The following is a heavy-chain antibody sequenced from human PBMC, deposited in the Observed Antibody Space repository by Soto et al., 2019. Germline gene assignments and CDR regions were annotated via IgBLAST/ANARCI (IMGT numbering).Heavy chain of an antibody. CDR3: GKERRGSGWSVCNF. D-gene: IGHD6-19*01. J-gene: IGHJ4*02. CDR2: ISGSGDSA. CDR1: GFPFSHYA. Sequence: HPVGSLRLSCTASGFPFSHYAMNWVRQGPGTRLEWVADISGSGDSARYADSVRGRFTISRDNSRDTLYLQMNSLRVDDTAVYYCGKERRGSGWSVCNFWGQGALVTVSS. V-gene: IGHV3-23*01.